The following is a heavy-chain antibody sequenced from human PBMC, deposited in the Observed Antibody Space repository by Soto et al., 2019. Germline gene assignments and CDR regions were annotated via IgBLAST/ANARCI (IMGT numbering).Heavy chain of an antibody. V-gene: IGHV1-18*01. J-gene: IGHJ6*02. CDR1: GYTFTSYG. CDR3: AREFTQLDYYYYGMDV. CDR2: ISAYNGTT. Sequence: RASVKVSCKASGYTFTSYGISWVRQAPGQGLEWMGWISAYNGTTNYAQKLQGRVTMTTDESTSTAYMELSSLRSEDTAVYYCAREFTQLDYYYYGMDVWGQGTTVTVSS. D-gene: IGHD1-1*01.